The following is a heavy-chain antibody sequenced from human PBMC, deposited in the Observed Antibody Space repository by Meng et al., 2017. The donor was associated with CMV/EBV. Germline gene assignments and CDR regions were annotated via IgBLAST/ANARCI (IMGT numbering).Heavy chain of an antibody. V-gene: IGHV4-30-4*08. CDR1: GGSISSGDYY. CDR2: IYYSGST. D-gene: IGHD3-16*02. Sequence: SETLSLTCTVSGGSISSGDYYWSWIRQPPGKGLEWIGYIYYSGSTYYNPSLKSRVTISVDTSKNQFSRKLSSVTAADTAVYYGARVRGAFGGVIVSLGFDSWGQGTLVTVSS. CDR3: ARVRGAFGGVIVSLGFDS. J-gene: IGHJ4*02.